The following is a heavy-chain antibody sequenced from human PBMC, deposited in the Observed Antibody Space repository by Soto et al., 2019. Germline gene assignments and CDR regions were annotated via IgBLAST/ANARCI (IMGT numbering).Heavy chain of an antibody. Sequence: PGGSLRLSCAASGFTFSSYSLNWVRQAPGKGLEWVSSISSSSSYIYYADSVKGRFTISRDNAKNSLYLQMNSLRAEDTAVYYCARDQGFCGGDCYSGSETYFDLWGRGTLVTV. CDR2: ISSSSSYI. D-gene: IGHD2-21*02. CDR1: GFTFSSYS. J-gene: IGHJ2*01. V-gene: IGHV3-21*01. CDR3: ARDQGFCGGDCYSGSETYFDL.